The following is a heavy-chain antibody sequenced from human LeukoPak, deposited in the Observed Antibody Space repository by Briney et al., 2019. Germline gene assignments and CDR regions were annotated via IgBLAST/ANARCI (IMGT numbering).Heavy chain of an antibody. Sequence: SETLSLTCTVSGGSISSYYWSWIRQPPGKGPEWIGYIYYSGSTNYNPSLKSRVTISVDTSKNQFSLKLSSVTAADTAVYYCARLAVAAPGAFDIWGQGTMVTVSS. V-gene: IGHV4-59*01. CDR2: IYYSGST. J-gene: IGHJ3*02. D-gene: IGHD6-19*01. CDR3: ARLAVAAPGAFDI. CDR1: GGSISSYY.